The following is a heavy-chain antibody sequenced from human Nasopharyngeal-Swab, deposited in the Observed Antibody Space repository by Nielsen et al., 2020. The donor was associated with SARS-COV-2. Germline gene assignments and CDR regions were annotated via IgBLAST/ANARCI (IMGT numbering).Heavy chain of an antibody. CDR2: IGAYNGNT. CDR1: GYIFTSYD. D-gene: IGHD3-3*01. CDR3: ARHGVAEDY. J-gene: IGHJ4*02. V-gene: IGHV1-18*01. Sequence: ASVQVSCKASGYIFTSYDISWVRQARGKGLEWMGLIGAYNGNTNYAQKFQDRVTMTTDTSTSTVYMELRSLRSDDTAVYYCARHGVAEDYWGQGTLVTVSS.